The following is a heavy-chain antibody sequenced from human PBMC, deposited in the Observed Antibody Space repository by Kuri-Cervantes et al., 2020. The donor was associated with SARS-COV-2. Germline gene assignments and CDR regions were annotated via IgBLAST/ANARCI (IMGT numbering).Heavy chain of an antibody. CDR2: IKQDGSAK. Sequence: SCAASGFTFSSYWMSRVRQAPGKGLEWVANIKQDGSAKYYVDSVKGRFTISRDNAKNSLNLQMNSLRAEDTAVYYCASTASGSAAPFDYWGQGTLVTVSS. J-gene: IGHJ4*02. D-gene: IGHD2-2*01. CDR1: GFTFSSYW. V-gene: IGHV3-7*01. CDR3: ASTASGSAAPFDY.